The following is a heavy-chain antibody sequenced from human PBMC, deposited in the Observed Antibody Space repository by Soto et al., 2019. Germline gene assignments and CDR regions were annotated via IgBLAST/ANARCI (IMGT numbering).Heavy chain of an antibody. J-gene: IGHJ1*01. CDR1: GFTFSSFE. D-gene: IGHD1-26*01. CDR2: ISNSGNTI. V-gene: IGHV3-48*03. Sequence: GGSLRLSCAASGFTFSSFEINWVRQAPGKGPEWVSYISNSGNTIKYAGSVKSRFTISTDNAKNSLYLQMNSLRGEDTAVYYCARAYSGSYYRYFQNWGQGT. CDR3: ARAYSGSYYRYFQN.